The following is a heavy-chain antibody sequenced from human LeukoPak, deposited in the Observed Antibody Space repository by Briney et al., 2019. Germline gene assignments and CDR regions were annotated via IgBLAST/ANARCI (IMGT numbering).Heavy chain of an antibody. D-gene: IGHD1-7*01. J-gene: IGHJ5*02. CDR2: IYHSGST. Sequence: SETLSLTCTVSGYSISSGYYWGWIRQPPGKGLEWIGSIYHSGSTYYNPSLKSRVTISVDTSKNQFSLKLSSVTAADTAVYYCARDRHNWNYVFIWFDPWGQGTLVTVSS. CDR1: GYSISSGYY. CDR3: ARDRHNWNYVFIWFDP. V-gene: IGHV4-38-2*02.